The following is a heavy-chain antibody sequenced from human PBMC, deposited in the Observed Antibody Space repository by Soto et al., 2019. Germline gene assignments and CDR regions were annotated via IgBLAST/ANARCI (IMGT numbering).Heavy chain of an antibody. CDR3: ARALNYDILTGYYWISPFDY. Sequence: SETLSLTCTVSGGSINSYYWTWIRQPPGKGLEWIGDIYYSGSTNYNPSLKSRVTISVDTSKNQFSLKLSSVTAADTAVYYCARALNYDILTGYYWISPFDYWGQGTLVTVSS. J-gene: IGHJ4*02. CDR2: IYYSGST. CDR1: GGSINSYY. V-gene: IGHV4-59*12. D-gene: IGHD3-9*01.